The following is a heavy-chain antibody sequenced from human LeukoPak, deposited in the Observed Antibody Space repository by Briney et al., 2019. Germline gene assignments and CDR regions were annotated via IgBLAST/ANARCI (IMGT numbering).Heavy chain of an antibody. CDR2: ISSSSSTI. V-gene: IGHV3-48*04. CDR1: GFPFSSYS. Sequence: HAGGSLRLSCAASGFPFSSYSMNWVRQAPGKGLEWVSYISSSSSTIYYADSVKGRFTISRDNAKNSLYLQMNSLRAEDTAVYYCARDLSLDYWGQGTLVTVSS. CDR3: ARDLSLDY. J-gene: IGHJ4*02.